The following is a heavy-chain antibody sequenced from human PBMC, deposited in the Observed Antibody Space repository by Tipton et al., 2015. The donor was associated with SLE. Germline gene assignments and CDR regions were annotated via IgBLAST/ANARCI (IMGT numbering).Heavy chain of an antibody. Sequence: PGLVKPSETLSLTCTVSGVSSSSYYWSWIRQPPGKGLEWIGIIYDDGRTNYNPSLGRRVTMSVDKSKNQFSLKLTSVTAADTAVYYCARVAIYCRGASCYADWFDPWGQGTLVTVSS. V-gene: IGHV4-59*12. CDR1: GVSSSSYY. CDR2: IYDDGRT. J-gene: IGHJ5*02. CDR3: ARVAIYCRGASCYADWFDP. D-gene: IGHD2-15*01.